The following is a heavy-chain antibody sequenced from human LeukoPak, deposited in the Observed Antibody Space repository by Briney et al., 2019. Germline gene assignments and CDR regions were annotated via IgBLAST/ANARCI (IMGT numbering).Heavy chain of an antibody. CDR2: ISSSSNTI. V-gene: IGHV3-48*01. D-gene: IGHD6-6*01. CDR1: GFTFSSYT. CDR3: ARARSSSSSSYYYYMDV. Sequence: GGSLRLSCAASGFTFSSYTMNWVRQAPGKGLEWVSYISSSSNTIYYADSVKGRFTISRDNAKNSVYLQMNSLRAEDTAVYYCARARSSSSSSYYYYMDVWGKGTTVTVSS. J-gene: IGHJ6*03.